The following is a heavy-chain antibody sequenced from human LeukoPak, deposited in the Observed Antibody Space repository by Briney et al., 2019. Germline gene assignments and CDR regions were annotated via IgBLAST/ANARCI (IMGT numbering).Heavy chain of an antibody. V-gene: IGHV4-39*01. CDR3: ARCYYDSAGYYPPRY. D-gene: IGHD3-22*01. J-gene: IGHJ4*02. CDR1: GGSISSRSHY. Sequence: TSETLSLTCTVSGGSISSRSHYWGWIRQPPGKGLEWIGSIFYSGSTWYNPSLKSRVSISVDTSKNQFSLKVTSVTAADTAVYYCARCYYDSAGYYPPRYWGQGTLVTVSS. CDR2: IFYSGST.